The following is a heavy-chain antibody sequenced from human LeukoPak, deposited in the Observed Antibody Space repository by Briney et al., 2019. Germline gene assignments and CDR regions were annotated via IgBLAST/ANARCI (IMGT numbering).Heavy chain of an antibody. Sequence: GGSLRLSCTASGFIFTTYWLSWVRQAPGKGLEWVANVRQDGGEQQYADSLRGRFTISRDNAKNSVYLQMNSLRAEDTAVYFCARDRVGGFFDYWGRGTQVTVSS. CDR2: VRQDGGEQ. CDR1: GFIFTTYW. J-gene: IGHJ4*02. V-gene: IGHV3-7*04. D-gene: IGHD6-25*01. CDR3: ARDRVGGFFDY.